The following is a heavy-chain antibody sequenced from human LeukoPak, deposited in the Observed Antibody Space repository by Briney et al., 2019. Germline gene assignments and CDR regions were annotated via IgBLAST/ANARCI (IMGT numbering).Heavy chain of an antibody. CDR3: AKKMDAAFDI. Sequence: KSGGSLRLSCAPSGFTLSSYSMNWVRQAPGKGLEWVSFISSSSAYISYTDSVKGRFTISRDNAKNSLYLQMHNLRAEDTSVYYCAKKMDAAFDIWGEGTMVIVSS. J-gene: IGHJ3*02. CDR1: GFTLSSYS. V-gene: IGHV3-21*01. CDR2: ISSSSAYI. D-gene: IGHD5-24*01.